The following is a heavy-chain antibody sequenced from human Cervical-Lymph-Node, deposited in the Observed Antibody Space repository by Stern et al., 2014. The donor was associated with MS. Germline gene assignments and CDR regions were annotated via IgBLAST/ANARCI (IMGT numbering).Heavy chain of an antibody. Sequence: QLQLQESGPGLVKPSETLSLTCAVSGDSISSYTHYWAWIRQPPGKGLEWIGIVYHSGATYYTPSLKCPVPSSVDTSKNHFSLGLNSVTAADTAVYYCAKHACTGAACPFDLWGQGTLVTVSS. CDR1: GDSISSYTHY. J-gene: IGHJ4*02. D-gene: IGHD2-8*02. V-gene: IGHV4-39*01. CDR3: AKHACTGAACPFDL. CDR2: VYHSGAT.